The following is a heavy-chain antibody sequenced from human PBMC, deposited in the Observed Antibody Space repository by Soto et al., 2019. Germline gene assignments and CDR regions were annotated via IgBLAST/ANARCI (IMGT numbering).Heavy chain of an antibody. CDR3: ARVPGIAVAGLYYYGMDV. CDR2: ISYDGSNK. J-gene: IGHJ6*02. CDR1: GFTFSSYA. V-gene: IGHV3-30-3*01. Sequence: QVQLVESGGGVVQPGRSLRLSCAASGFTFSSYAMHWVRQAPGKGLEWMAVISYDGSNKYYADSVKGRFTISRDNSKNTLYLQMNSLRAEDTAVYYCARVPGIAVAGLYYYGMDVWGQGTTVTVSS. D-gene: IGHD6-19*01.